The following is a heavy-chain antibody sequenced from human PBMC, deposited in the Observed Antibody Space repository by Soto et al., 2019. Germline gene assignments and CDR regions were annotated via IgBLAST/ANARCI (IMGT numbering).Heavy chain of an antibody. V-gene: IGHV1-46*01. CDR1: GYTFTRYY. D-gene: IGHD3-22*01. CDR2: INPSDDAT. CDR3: ARDLTRDGDYYDRSGYYLDY. Sequence: GASVKVSCKASGYTFTRYYMHWVRQAPGQGLEWMGIINPSDDATSYAEKFQGRLTMTKDTSTSTVYMEMSSLRSEDTAVYYCARDLTRDGDYYDRSGYYLDYWGQGTLVTVYS. J-gene: IGHJ4*02.